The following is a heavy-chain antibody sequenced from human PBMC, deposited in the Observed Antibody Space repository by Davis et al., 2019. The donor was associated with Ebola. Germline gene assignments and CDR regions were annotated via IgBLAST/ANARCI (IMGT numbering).Heavy chain of an antibody. J-gene: IGHJ6*02. V-gene: IGHV3-21*01. Sequence: GESLKISCAASGFTFSSYSMNWVRQAPGKGLEWVSSISSNSGSRYYADSVKGRFTISRGNAKNSLYLQMNSLRAEDTAVYYCARDFSPAHIVGATTLGYGMDVWGQGTTVTVSS. CDR3: ARDFSPAHIVGATTLGYGMDV. CDR2: ISSNSGSR. D-gene: IGHD1-26*01. CDR1: GFTFSSYS.